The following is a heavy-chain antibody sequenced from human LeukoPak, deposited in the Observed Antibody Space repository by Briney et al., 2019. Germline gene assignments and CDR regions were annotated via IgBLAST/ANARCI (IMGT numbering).Heavy chain of an antibody. CDR3: ARHGDGFYYGMDV. CDR2: VKSDGTYT. CDR1: GFTFSDYW. D-gene: IGHD4-17*01. V-gene: IGHV3-74*01. Sequence: GGSLRLSCAASGFTFSDYWMHWVRQPPGKGLMYLSRVKSDGTYTSYADSVKGRFTISRDNAKNSLYLQMNSLRVEDTAVYYCARHGDGFYYGMDVWGQGTTVTVSS. J-gene: IGHJ6*02.